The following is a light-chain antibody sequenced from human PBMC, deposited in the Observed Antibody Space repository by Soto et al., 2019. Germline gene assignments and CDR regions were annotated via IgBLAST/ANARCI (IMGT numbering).Light chain of an antibody. CDR2: AAS. V-gene: IGKV1-39*01. CDR1: QNINSY. J-gene: IGKJ4*01. CDR3: QESYNLHT. Sequence: DIQMTQSPSSLSASVGDRVTITCRASQNINSYLNWYQQKVGKAPKLLINAASTLQCGVPLRFRGSGSGTDFTLTISSLQPEDFATYYCQESYNLHTFGGGTKVEIK.